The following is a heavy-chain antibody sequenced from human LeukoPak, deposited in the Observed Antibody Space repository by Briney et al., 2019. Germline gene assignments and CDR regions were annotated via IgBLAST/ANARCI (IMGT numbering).Heavy chain of an antibody. D-gene: IGHD7-27*01. CDR1: GYTFTSYY. CDR3: AKNTALTGEFES. J-gene: IGHJ4*02. Sequence: GASVKVSCKASGYTFTSYYMHWVRQDPGQGLEWMGIINPSGGSTSYAQKFQGRVTMTRDTSTSTVYMELSSLRSEDTAVYYCAKNTALTGEFESWGQGTLVTVSS. CDR2: INPSGGST. V-gene: IGHV1-46*01.